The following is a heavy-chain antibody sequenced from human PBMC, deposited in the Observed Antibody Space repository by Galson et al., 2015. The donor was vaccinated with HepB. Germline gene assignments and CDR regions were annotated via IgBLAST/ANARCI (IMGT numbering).Heavy chain of an antibody. CDR3: ARLPTGDRGWFDP. D-gene: IGHD7-27*01. Sequence: QSGAEVKKPGESLRISCKSSGYSFTKYWIAWVRQMPGKGLEWMGVIYPSDSDIRYSPSFQGQVTISADKSISTAYLQWSSLKASDTAMYYCARLPTGDRGWFDPWGQGTLVTVSS. J-gene: IGHJ5*02. V-gene: IGHV5-51*03. CDR2: IYPSDSDI. CDR1: GYSFTKYW.